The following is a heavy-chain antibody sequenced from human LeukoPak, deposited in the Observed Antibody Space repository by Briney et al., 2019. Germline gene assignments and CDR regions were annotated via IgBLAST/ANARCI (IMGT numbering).Heavy chain of an antibody. J-gene: IGHJ5*02. CDR1: GFTFSSYA. Sequence: GGSLRLSCAASGFTFSSYAMSWVRQAPGKGLEWVSAISGSGGSTYYADSVKGRFTISRDNSKNTLYLQMNSLRAEDTAVYYCAKALRSGRWFGELTWGQGTLSPSPQ. D-gene: IGHD3-10*01. CDR3: AKALRSGRWFGELT. V-gene: IGHV3-23*01. CDR2: ISGSGGST.